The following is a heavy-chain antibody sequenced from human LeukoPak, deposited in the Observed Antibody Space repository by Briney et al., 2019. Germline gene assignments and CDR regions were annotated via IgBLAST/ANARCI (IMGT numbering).Heavy chain of an antibody. Sequence: ASETLSLTCAVYGGSFSGYYWSWIRQPPGKGLEWIGEINHSGSTNYNPSLKSRVTISVDTSKNQFSLKLGSVTAADTAVYYCARGITMGSGNWFDPWGQGTLVTVSS. CDR3: ARGITMGSGNWFDP. D-gene: IGHD3-10*01. V-gene: IGHV4-34*01. CDR2: INHSGST. J-gene: IGHJ5*02. CDR1: GGSFSGYY.